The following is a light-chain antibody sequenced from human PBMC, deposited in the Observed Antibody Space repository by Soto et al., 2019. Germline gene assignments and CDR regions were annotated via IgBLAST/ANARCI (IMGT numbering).Light chain of an antibody. V-gene: IGKV3-20*01. CDR2: SAS. J-gene: IGKJ1*01. CDR1: QSVTSSF. Sequence: EILLTQSPGTLSLSPAERATLSCRSSQSVTSSFLAWYQQKPGQAPRLLIYSASHRATGIPDRFSGSESGTDFTLTISRLEPEEFAVYYCQKYGDSRWTVGHGTKVDIK. CDR3: QKYGDSRWT.